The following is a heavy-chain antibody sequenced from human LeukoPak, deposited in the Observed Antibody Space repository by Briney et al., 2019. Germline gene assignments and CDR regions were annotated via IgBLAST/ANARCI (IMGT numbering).Heavy chain of an antibody. CDR1: GFTFTDYY. CDR3: ARVTWKTIIAAPDY. J-gene: IGHJ4*02. D-gene: IGHD3-3*01. Sequence: ASEKVSCKTSGFTFTDYYIHWVRQAPGQGLEWMGQLNPHTGGANYAQKFQGRVSMTRDASINTAYMEVTRLTSDDTAVYYCARVTWKTIIAAPDYWGQGTLVTVSS. CDR2: LNPHTGGA. V-gene: IGHV1-2*06.